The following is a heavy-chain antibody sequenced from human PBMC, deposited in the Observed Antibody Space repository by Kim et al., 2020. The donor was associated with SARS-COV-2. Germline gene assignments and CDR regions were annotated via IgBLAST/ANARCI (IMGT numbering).Heavy chain of an antibody. CDR2: INHVGST. D-gene: IGHD1-1*01. J-gene: IGHJ5*02. CDR3: TRRRAACGEVVASPGCGTLDL. CDR1: GGSFSDYF. V-gene: IGHV4-34*01. Sequence: SETLSLTCGFYGGSFSDYFWSWIRQAPGKGLEWIGEINHVGSTKYNPSLQSRVSISADRSKNEFSLKVTSVTAADAAVYWCTRRRAACGEVVASPGCGTLDLWGQGTHLVVSS.